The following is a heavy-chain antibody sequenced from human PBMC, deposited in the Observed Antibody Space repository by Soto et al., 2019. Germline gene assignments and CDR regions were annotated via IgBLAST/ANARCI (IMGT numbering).Heavy chain of an antibody. J-gene: IGHJ5*02. CDR1: GYTFTSYG. V-gene: IGHV1-18*01. CDR2: ISAYNGNT. Sequence: GASVKVSCKASGYTFTSYGISWVRQAPGQGLEWMGWISAYNGNTNYAQKLQGRVTMTTDTSTSTAYMELRSLRSDDTAVYYCAREQDYDSSGYGWFDPWGQGTLVTVSS. D-gene: IGHD3-22*01. CDR3: AREQDYDSSGYGWFDP.